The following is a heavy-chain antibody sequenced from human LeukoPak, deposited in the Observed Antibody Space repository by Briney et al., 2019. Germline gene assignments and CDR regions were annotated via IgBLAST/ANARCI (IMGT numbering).Heavy chain of an antibody. CDR3: ARDSVARWLKLSVGY. V-gene: IGHV3-7*01. Sequence: GSLRLSCAASGFTFSSYWMRWVRQAPGKGLDWVANIKQDGSEKYYVDSVEGRFTISRDNAKNSLYLQMNSLRAEDTAVYYCARDSVARWLKLSVGYWGQGTLVTVSS. J-gene: IGHJ4*02. CDR2: IKQDGSEK. D-gene: IGHD5-24*01. CDR1: GFTFSSYW.